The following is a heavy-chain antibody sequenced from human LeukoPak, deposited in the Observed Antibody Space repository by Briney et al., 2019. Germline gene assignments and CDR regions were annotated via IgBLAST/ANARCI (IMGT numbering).Heavy chain of an antibody. J-gene: IGHJ6*02. V-gene: IGHV3-21*01. Sequence: PGGSLRLSCAASGFTFSSYSMNWARQAPGKGLEWVSSISSSSSYIYYADSVKGRFTISRDNAKNSLYLQMNSLRAEDTAVYYCAREPPHGDPPYGMDVWGQGTTVTVSS. CDR2: ISSSSSYI. CDR3: AREPPHGDPPYGMDV. D-gene: IGHD4-17*01. CDR1: GFTFSSYS.